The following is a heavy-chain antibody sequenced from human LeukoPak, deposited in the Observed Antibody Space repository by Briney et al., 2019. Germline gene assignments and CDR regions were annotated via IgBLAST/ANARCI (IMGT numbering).Heavy chain of an antibody. Sequence: PGGSLRLSCAASGFTFSSYSMNWVRQAPGKGLEWVSSISSSSSYIYYADSVKGRFTISRDNAKNSLYLQMNSLRAEDTAAYYCARLYCSGGSCYFFDYWGQGTLVTVSS. CDR2: ISSSSSYI. D-gene: IGHD2-15*01. V-gene: IGHV3-21*01. CDR3: ARLYCSGGSCYFFDY. CDR1: GFTFSSYS. J-gene: IGHJ4*02.